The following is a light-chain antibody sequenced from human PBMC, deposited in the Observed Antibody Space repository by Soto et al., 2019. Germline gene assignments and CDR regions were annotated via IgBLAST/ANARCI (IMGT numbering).Light chain of an antibody. V-gene: IGLV6-57*01. CDR1: SGSIASNY. CDR2: EDN. Sequence: NFMLTQPHSVSESPGKTVIISCTRSSGSIASNYVQWYQQRPGSSPTTVIYEDNQRPSGVPDRFSGSIDSSSNSASLTISGLDTEDEADSYCQSYDATNQVFGGGTKLTVL. CDR3: QSYDATNQV. J-gene: IGLJ3*02.